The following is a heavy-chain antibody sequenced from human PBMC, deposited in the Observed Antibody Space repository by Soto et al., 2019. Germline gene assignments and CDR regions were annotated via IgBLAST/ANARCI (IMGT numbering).Heavy chain of an antibody. CDR3: ARGGEYYDFWSGYYLSYGMDV. Sequence: LSLTYAVYGGSFSGYYWSWIRQPPGKGLEWIGEINHSGSTNYNPSLMSRVTISVDTSKNQFSLKLSSVTAADTAVYYCARGGEYYDFWSGYYLSYGMDVWGQGTTVTVSS. V-gene: IGHV4-34*01. CDR1: GGSFSGYY. J-gene: IGHJ6*02. D-gene: IGHD3-3*01. CDR2: INHSGST.